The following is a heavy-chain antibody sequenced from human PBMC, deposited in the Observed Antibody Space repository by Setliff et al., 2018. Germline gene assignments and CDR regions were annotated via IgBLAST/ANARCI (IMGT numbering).Heavy chain of an antibody. CDR3: ARDQWVRSPPLYFSYSMDV. CDR2: ISTSGNT. CDR1: GGSIINSYY. D-gene: IGHD5-12*01. V-gene: IGHV4-4*07. Sequence: LSLTCTVSGGSIINSYYWSWIRQPAGKGLEWIGRISTSGNTNYNPSLKSRVTVSLDTSKNQFSLKLTSMTAADTAVYYCARDQWVRSPPLYFSYSMDVWGQGTTVTVSS. J-gene: IGHJ6*02.